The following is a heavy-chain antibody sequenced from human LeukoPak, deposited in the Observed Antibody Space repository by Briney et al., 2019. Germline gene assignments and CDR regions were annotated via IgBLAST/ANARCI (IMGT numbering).Heavy chain of an antibody. Sequence: GGSLRLSCAASGFTFSRYWMSWIRQAPGKGLEWVSYISSSSSTIYYADSVKGRFTISRDNAKNSLYLQMNSLRAEDTAVYYCARSSGGRDLDYWGQGTLVTVSS. CDR3: ARSSGGRDLDY. CDR2: ISSSSSTI. CDR1: GFTFSRYW. J-gene: IGHJ4*02. D-gene: IGHD6-6*01. V-gene: IGHV3-48*01.